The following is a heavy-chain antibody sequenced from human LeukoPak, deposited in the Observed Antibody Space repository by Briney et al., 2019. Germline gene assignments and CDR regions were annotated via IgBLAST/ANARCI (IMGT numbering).Heavy chain of an antibody. CDR1: GGSISSSSYY. J-gene: IGHJ4*02. CDR3: ARDYSPPHYFDTTGYFDG. V-gene: IGHV4-39*02. D-gene: IGHD3-22*01. Sequence: SETLSLTCTVSGGSISSSSYYWGWIRQPPGKGLEWIGSIYYSGSTYYNPSLKSRVTISVDTSKNQFSLKLSSVTAADTAVYYCARDYSPPHYFDTTGYFDGWGQGTLVTVSS. CDR2: IYYSGST.